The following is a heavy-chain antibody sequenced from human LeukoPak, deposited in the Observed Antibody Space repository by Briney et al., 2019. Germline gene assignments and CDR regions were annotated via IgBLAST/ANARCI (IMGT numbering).Heavy chain of an antibody. CDR1: GYSISSGYY. D-gene: IGHD2-2*01. J-gene: IGHJ5*02. CDR3: AGEGIVVPAAMHSWFDP. Sequence: SETLSLTCTVSGYSISSGYYLCWIRRPAGKGLVWFGRSFTSSGTNYYPSLMSRRAMTVVTSKNQFSLELSSVTGADPAVYYRAGEGIVVPAAMHSWFDPWGQGTLVTVSS. CDR2: SFTSSGT. V-gene: IGHV4-4*07.